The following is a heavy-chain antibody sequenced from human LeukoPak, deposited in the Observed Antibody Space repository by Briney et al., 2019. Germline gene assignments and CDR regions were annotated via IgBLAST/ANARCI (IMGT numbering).Heavy chain of an antibody. V-gene: IGHV4-34*01. Sequence: SETLSLTCAVYGGSFSGYYWSWIRQPPGKGLEWIGEINHSGSTNYNPSLKSRVTISVDTSKNQFSLKLSSVTAADTAVYYCASSKYYDFWSGLYYGMDVWGQGTTVTVSS. CDR1: GGSFSGYY. CDR2: INHSGST. J-gene: IGHJ6*02. D-gene: IGHD3-3*01. CDR3: ASSKYYDFWSGLYYGMDV.